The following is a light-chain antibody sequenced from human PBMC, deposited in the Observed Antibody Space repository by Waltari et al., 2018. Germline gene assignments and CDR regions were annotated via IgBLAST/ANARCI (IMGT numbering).Light chain of an antibody. Sequence: QSALPQPASVSGSPGQSITIPCTGTSSDVGSYTSVSWYQQHSGKVPKVIIYDGSNRPSVVSNRFSGSKSGNTASLTISGLQAEDEADYYCSLYTTSSVLFGGGTKLTVL. CDR1: SSDVGSYTS. V-gene: IGLV2-14*03. CDR2: DGS. J-gene: IGLJ2*01. CDR3: SLYTTSSVL.